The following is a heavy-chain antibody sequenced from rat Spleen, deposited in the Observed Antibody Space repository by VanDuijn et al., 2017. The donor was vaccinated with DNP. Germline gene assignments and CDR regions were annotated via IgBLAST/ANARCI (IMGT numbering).Heavy chain of an antibody. CDR3: ASYYYDGYYAMDA. Sequence: EVQLQESGPGLVKPSQSLSLTCSVTAYSITTNYWGWIRKFPGNKMEWIGYISYSGSTGYNPSLKSRISITRDTSKNQFFPQLNSVTTEDTATYYCASYYYDGYYAMDAWGQGTSVTVSS. CDR2: ISYSGST. V-gene: IGHV3-1*01. D-gene: IGHD1-12*02. J-gene: IGHJ4*01. CDR1: AYSITTNY.